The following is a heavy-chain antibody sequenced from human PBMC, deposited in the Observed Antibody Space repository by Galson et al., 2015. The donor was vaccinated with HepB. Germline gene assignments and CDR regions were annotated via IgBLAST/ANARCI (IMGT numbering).Heavy chain of an antibody. CDR3: AREWMGHGSGSYYIFPDAFDI. Sequence: CAISGDSVSSNSAAWNWIRQSPSRGLEWLGRTYYRSKWYNDYAVSVKSRITINPDTSKNQFSLQLNSVTPEDTAVYYCAREWMGHGSGSYYIFPDAFDIWGQGTMVTVSS. CDR1: GDSVSSNSAA. CDR2: TYYRSKWYN. J-gene: IGHJ3*02. V-gene: IGHV6-1*01. D-gene: IGHD3-10*01.